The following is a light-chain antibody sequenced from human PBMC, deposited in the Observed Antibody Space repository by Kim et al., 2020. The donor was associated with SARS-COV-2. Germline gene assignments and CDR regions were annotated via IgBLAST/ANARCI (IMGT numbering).Light chain of an antibody. V-gene: IGLV2-11*02. J-gene: IGLJ2*01. Sequence: QSALTQPRSVSGSPGQSVTISCTGTSSDLSGSNFVAWYQQHPGRAPKLMIYDATQRPAGVPDRFSGSKSDNTASLTISGLQAEDEADYYCCSYSGSWIFGGGTQLTVL. CDR3: CSYSGSWI. CDR2: DAT. CDR1: SSDLSGSNF.